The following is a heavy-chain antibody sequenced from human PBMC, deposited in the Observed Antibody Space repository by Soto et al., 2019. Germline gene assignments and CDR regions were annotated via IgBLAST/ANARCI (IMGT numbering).Heavy chain of an antibody. CDR3: AGYNWNDMYYYYGMDV. D-gene: IGHD1-1*01. CDR1: GFTFSSYS. V-gene: IGHV3-21*01. CDR2: ISSSSSYI. Sequence: PGGSLRLSCAASGFTFSSYSMNWVRQAPGKGLEWVSSISSSSSYIYYADSVKGRFTISRDNAKNSLYLQMNSLRAEDTAVYYCAGYNWNDMYYYYGMDVWGQGTTVTVYS. J-gene: IGHJ6*02.